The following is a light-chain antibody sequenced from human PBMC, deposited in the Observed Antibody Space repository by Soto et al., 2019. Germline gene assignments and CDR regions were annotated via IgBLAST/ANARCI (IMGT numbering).Light chain of an antibody. CDR3: QQYNNWPPLT. J-gene: IGKJ4*01. Sequence: EIVMTQSPATLSVSPGERATLSCRASQSVSSNLAWYQQKPGQAPRLLIYGASTRPTGIPARFSGSGSGTEFTLTISSLQSEDFVVYYCQQYNNWPPLTFGGGTKVEIK. CDR1: QSVSSN. V-gene: IGKV3-15*01. CDR2: GAS.